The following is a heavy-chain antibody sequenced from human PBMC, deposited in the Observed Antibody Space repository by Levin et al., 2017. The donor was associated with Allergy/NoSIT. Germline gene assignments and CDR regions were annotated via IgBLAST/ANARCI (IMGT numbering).Heavy chain of an antibody. CDR2: IDYSGTT. CDR3: ARDMGDY. D-gene: IGHD3-10*01. J-gene: IGHJ4*02. V-gene: IGHV4-59*01. Sequence: SQTLSLTCTVSGDSISGSYWSWIRQPPGKGLEWIGYIDYSGTTSYNPSLKSRVTISLDTAKNQVSLRLIAVTAADTAVYYCARDMGDYWGQGTLVTVSS. CDR1: GDSISGSY.